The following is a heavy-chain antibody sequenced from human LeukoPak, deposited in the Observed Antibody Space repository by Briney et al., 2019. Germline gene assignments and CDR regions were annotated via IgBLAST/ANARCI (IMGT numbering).Heavy chain of an antibody. CDR2: ISGSGGST. J-gene: IGHJ4*02. CDR1: GFTFSSYA. V-gene: IGHV3-23*01. Sequence: GGSLRLSCAASGFTFSSYAMGWVRQAPGKGLAWVSAISGSGGSTYYADSVKGRFTISRDNSKNTLYLQMNSLRAEDTAVYYCAKDRVTPHTATFDYWGQGTLVTVSS. D-gene: IGHD4-23*01. CDR3: AKDRVTPHTATFDY.